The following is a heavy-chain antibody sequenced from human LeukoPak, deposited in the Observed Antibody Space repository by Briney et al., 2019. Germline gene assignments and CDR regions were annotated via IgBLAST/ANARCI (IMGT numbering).Heavy chain of an antibody. Sequence: PSETLSLTCTVSGGSISSNYWSWIRQPAGKGLEWIGRIYISGSTNYDPSLKSRVTMSVDTSKNQFSLNLSSVTAADTAVYYCARVDTVNYYYYMDVWGKGTPVTVSS. D-gene: IGHD4-17*01. CDR1: GGSISSNY. V-gene: IGHV4-4*07. J-gene: IGHJ6*03. CDR2: IYISGST. CDR3: ARVDTVNYYYYMDV.